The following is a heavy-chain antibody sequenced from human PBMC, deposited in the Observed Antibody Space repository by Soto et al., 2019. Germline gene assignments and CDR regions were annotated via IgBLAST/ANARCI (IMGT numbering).Heavy chain of an antibody. CDR1: GDSMTKYY. V-gene: IGHV4-4*07. CDR3: ARTVGAAYYFDF. CDR2: VYMSGST. J-gene: IGHJ4*02. Sequence: PSETLSLTCIVSGDSMTKYYWSWLRQPAGKGLEWIGRVYMSGSTNYNPSLKSRVTMSIDTSNNHFSLDLKSVTAADTAVYYCARTVGAAYYFDFWGQGALGNVS. D-gene: IGHD1-26*01.